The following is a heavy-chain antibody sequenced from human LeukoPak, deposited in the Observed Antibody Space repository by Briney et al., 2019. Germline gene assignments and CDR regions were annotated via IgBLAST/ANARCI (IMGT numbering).Heavy chain of an antibody. CDR2: INHSGST. Sequence: GSLRLSCAASGFTFDDHGTSWIRQPPGKGLEWIGEINHSGSTNYNPSLKSRVTISVDTSKNQFSLKLSSVTAADTAVYYCARKPSGYYYDSSGYRNWFDPWGQGTLVTVSS. CDR3: ARKPSGYYYDSSGYRNWFDP. V-gene: IGHV4-34*01. D-gene: IGHD3-22*01. CDR1: GFTFDDHG. J-gene: IGHJ5*02.